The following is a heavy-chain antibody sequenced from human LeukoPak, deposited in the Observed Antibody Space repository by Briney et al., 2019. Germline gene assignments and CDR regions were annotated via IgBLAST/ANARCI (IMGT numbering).Heavy chain of an antibody. CDR1: GVSISTSRYY. D-gene: IGHD4-17*01. J-gene: IGHJ4*02. Sequence: SETLSLTCTVSGVSISTSRYYWGWIRQPPGKGLEWIGSIYYSGSTYYNPSLKSRVTISVDTSKNQFSLKLSSVTAADTAVYYCAREGLYDYGDYERVDYWGQGTLVTVSS. V-gene: IGHV4-39*07. CDR2: IYYSGST. CDR3: AREGLYDYGDYERVDY.